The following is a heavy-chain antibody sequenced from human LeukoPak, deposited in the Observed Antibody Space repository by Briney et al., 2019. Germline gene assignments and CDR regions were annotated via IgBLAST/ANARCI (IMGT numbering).Heavy chain of an antibody. Sequence: SETLSLTCTVSGGSISSYYWTWIRQPAGKGLEWIGRIHPSGTTNHNPSLKSRVIMSLDMSNNQFPLKVRSVTAADTAVYYCARETEVPGGRSWDFWGQGTLVTVSS. D-gene: IGHD6-19*01. CDR1: GGSISSYY. CDR2: IHPSGTT. CDR3: ARETEVPGGRSWDF. V-gene: IGHV4-4*07. J-gene: IGHJ4*02.